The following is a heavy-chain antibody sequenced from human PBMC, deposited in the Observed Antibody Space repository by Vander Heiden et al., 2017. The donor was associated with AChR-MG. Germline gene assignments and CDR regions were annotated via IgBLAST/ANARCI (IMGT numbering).Heavy chain of an antibody. CDR3: AREGYYDFWSGYYMINYYFDY. CDR1: GGTFSSYA. D-gene: IGHD3-3*01. V-gene: IGHV1-69*01. J-gene: IGHJ4*02. Sequence: QVQLVQSGAEVKKPGSSVKVSCKASGGTFSSYAISWVRQAPGQGLEWMGGIIPIFGTANYAQKFQGRVTITADESTSTAYMELSSLRSEDTAVYYCAREGYYDFWSGYYMINYYFDYWGQGTLVTVSS. CDR2: IIPIFGTA.